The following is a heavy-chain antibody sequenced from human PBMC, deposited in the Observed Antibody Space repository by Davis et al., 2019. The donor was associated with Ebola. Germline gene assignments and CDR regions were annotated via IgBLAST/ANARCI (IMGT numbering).Heavy chain of an antibody. V-gene: IGHV4-31*03. Sequence: PSETLSLTCTVSGGSISSGGYYWSWIRQHPGKGLEWIGYIYNSGSTYYNPSLKSRVTISVDTSKNQFSLKLSSVTAADTAVFYCARGPVGETINKVLYYFDYWGQGTLVTVSS. CDR3: ARGPVGETINKVLYYFDY. CDR1: GGSISSGGYY. D-gene: IGHD1-26*01. J-gene: IGHJ4*02. CDR2: IYNSGST.